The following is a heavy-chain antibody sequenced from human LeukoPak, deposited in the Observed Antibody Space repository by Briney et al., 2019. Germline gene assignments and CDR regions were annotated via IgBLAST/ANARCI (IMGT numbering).Heavy chain of an antibody. J-gene: IGHJ4*02. CDR2: ISSSSSPI. Sequence: GGSLRLSCAASGFTFSSYTMNWVRQAPGRGLEWVSYISSSSSPIYYADSVKGRFTISRDNAKNSLYLQMNSLRDEDTAVYYCARDLVRYFDYWGQGALVTVSS. D-gene: IGHD4/OR15-4a*01. V-gene: IGHV3-48*02. CDR3: ARDLVRYFDY. CDR1: GFTFSSYT.